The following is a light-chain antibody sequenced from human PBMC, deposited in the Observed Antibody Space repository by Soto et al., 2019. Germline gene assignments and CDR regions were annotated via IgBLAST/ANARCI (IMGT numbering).Light chain of an antibody. CDR3: QQYYRPAYI. J-gene: IGKJ2*01. V-gene: IGKV1-33*01. Sequence: DIQLTQSPSSLSATVGDRVTITCQASQDIRKYLSWYQQKPGKAPKLLIYDASNRETGVPSRFSGGGSGTDFGRSIDGLEPEDIATYFCQQYYRPAYIFCQGDTLEIK. CDR2: DAS. CDR1: QDIRKY.